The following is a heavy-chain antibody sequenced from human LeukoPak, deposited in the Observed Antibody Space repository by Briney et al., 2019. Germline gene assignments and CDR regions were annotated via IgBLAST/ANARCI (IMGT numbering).Heavy chain of an antibody. Sequence: PGGSLRLSCVVSGFRFTDYGLPWVRQAPGKGLEWVTVISSDGNDKDYADSVKGRFTISRDTSKNTVYLQMSSLRPEDTAVYYCARLDHGGAFDIWGQGTRVTV. D-gene: IGHD3/OR15-3a*01. CDR1: GFRFTDYG. CDR2: ISSDGNDK. CDR3: ARLDHGGAFDI. V-gene: IGHV3-30-3*01. J-gene: IGHJ3*02.